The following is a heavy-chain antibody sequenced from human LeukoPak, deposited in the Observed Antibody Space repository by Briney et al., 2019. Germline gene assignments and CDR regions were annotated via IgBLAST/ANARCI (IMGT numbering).Heavy chain of an antibody. V-gene: IGHV3-30*18. J-gene: IGHJ4*02. D-gene: IGHD1-7*01. CDR2: ISYDGSNK. CDR1: GFTFSSYG. CDR3: AKEPTTRAGTEYPDY. Sequence: QPGGSLRLSCAASGFTFSSYGMHWVRQAPGKGLEWVAVISYDGSNKYYADSVKGRFTISRDNSKNTLYLQMNSLRAEDTAVYYCAKEPTTRAGTEYPDYWGQGTLVTVSS.